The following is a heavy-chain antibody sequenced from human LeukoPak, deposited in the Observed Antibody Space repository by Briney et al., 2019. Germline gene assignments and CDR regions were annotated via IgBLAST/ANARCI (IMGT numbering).Heavy chain of an antibody. J-gene: IGHJ5*02. CDR1: GYTFTSYY. CDR3: ARDNSVEDTAWWFDP. CDR2: INPSGGST. Sequence: GASVKVSCKASGYTFTSYYMHWVRQAPGQGLEWMGIINPSGGSTSYAHKFQGRVTMTRDMSTSTDYMELSSLRSEDTAVYYCARDNSVEDTAWWFDPWGQGTLVTVSS. V-gene: IGHV1-46*01. D-gene: IGHD4-23*01.